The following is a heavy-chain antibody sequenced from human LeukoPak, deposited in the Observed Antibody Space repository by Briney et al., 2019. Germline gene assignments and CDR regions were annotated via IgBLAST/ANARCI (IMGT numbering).Heavy chain of an antibody. CDR2: ISGSGGRT. CDR1: GFTFSNYA. D-gene: IGHD1-26*01. J-gene: IGHJ4*02. Sequence: GGSLRLSCAASGFTFSNYAMSWVRQAPGKGLEWVSAISGSGGRTYYADSVKGRFTISRDNSKNTLYLQMNSLRAEDTAVYYCARSGGSSGRAFDYWGQGTLVTVSS. V-gene: IGHV3-23*01. CDR3: ARSGGSSGRAFDY.